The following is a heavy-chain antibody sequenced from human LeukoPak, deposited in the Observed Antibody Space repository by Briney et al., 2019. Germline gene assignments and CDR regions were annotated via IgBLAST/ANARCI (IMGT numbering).Heavy chain of an antibody. V-gene: IGHV3-21*01. Sequence: KTGGSLRLSCAASGFTFSSYSMNWVRQAPGKGLEWVSSISSSSSYIYYADSVKGRFTISRDNAKNSLYLQMNSPRAEDTAVYYCARGGTSTYYDFWSGYYQGYFDYWGQGTLVTVSS. CDR3: ARGGTSTYYDFWSGYYQGYFDY. CDR1: GFTFSSYS. D-gene: IGHD3-3*01. J-gene: IGHJ4*02. CDR2: ISSSSSYI.